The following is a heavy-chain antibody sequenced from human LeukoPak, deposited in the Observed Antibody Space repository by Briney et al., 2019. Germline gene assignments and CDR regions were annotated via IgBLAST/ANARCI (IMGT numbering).Heavy chain of an antibody. Sequence: SETLSLTCAVYSGSFSGYYWSWIRQPPGKGLEWIGEINHSGSANYNPSLKSRVTISVDTSKNQFSLKLSSVTAADSAVYYCARRGPYYSYYYMDVWGKGTTVTVSS. V-gene: IGHV4-34*01. CDR1: SGSFSGYY. D-gene: IGHD3-10*01. J-gene: IGHJ6*03. CDR3: ARRGPYYSYYYMDV. CDR2: INHSGSA.